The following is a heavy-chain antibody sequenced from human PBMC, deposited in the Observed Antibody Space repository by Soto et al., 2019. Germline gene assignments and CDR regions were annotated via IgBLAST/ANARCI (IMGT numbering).Heavy chain of an antibody. CDR2: IYYTGGT. Sequence: QVQLQESGPGLVKPSETLSFTCTVSGGSVSSDSWSWIRQPPGKGLEWIGFIYYTGGTKYNPSLKTGVTISLDTAKNQFSLKLSSVTAADTTLYYCARRSRSSSGRYYFDFWGQGILVTVSS. V-gene: IGHV4-59*02. CDR3: ARRSRSSSGRYYFDF. CDR1: GGSVSSDS. J-gene: IGHJ4*02. D-gene: IGHD6-19*01.